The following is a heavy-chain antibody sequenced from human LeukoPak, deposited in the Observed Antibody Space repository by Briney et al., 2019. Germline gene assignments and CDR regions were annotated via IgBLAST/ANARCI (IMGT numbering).Heavy chain of an antibody. CDR3: ARERFPGFY. V-gene: IGHV3-48*01. CDR1: GFTFSSYS. Sequence: GGSLXLSCAASGFTFSSYSMNWVRQAPGKGLEWVSYISSSSSNIYYADSVKGRFTISRDNAKKSLYLQMNSLRAEDTAVYYCARERFPGFYWGQGTLVTVSS. J-gene: IGHJ4*02. CDR2: ISSSSSNI. D-gene: IGHD1-14*01.